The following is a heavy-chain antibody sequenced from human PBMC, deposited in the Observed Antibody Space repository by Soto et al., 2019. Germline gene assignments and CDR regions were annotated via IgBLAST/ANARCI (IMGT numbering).Heavy chain of an antibody. CDR1: GYTFTRYT. Sequence: ASVKVSCKASGYTFTRYTMNWVSQAPGQRLEWMGWINPDNGNTKSSQKFQDRVIITRDTSASTAYMDLSSLRSEDTAVYYCARGIATGQLDPWGQGTLVTVSS. CDR2: INPDNGNT. D-gene: IGHD2-15*01. CDR3: ARGIATGQLDP. J-gene: IGHJ5*02. V-gene: IGHV1-3*01.